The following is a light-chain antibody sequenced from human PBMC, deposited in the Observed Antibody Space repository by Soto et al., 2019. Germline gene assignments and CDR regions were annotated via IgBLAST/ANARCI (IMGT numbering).Light chain of an antibody. CDR3: HQYDNAPQT. Sequence: EIVLVQSPGTLSLPPAERSTLSCRASQTLRRTYIPSYQQKPGPSPRVLIYGASNRTTGIPDRFSGSGSGTDFSLTISRLEPEDFAVYYCHQYDNAPQTYGKGTKVDIK. CDR1: QTLRRTY. CDR2: GAS. J-gene: IGKJ2*01. V-gene: IGKV3-20*01.